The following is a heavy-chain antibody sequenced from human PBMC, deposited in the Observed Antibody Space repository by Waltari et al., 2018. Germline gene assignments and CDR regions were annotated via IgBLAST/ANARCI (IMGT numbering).Heavy chain of an antibody. D-gene: IGHD1-1*01. V-gene: IGHV3-9*01. CDR1: GFNFDDYA. J-gene: IGHJ6*03. CDR3: HLGRGPTLFYYMDL. CDR2: FNWKSGTQ. Sequence: EVHLVESGGGLVQPGGSLRLACAASGFNFDDYALHWVRPVPGNCLEWVSSFNWKSGTQGYADSVKGRVTISRDSAQNSLNLEMSSLIPEDTGFYYFHLGRGPTLFYYMDLWGKGTTVTVSS.